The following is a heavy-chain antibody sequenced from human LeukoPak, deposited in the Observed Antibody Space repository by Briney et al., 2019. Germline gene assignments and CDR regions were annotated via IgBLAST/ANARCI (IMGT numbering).Heavy chain of an antibody. Sequence: PGGSLRLSCAPSGFTFSSFTMNWVRQAPGKGLEWVSTVSDTDNIHYSDSVKGRFTISRDNAKNSLYLQMNSLRDEDTAVYYCARDGLHTAHFDYWGQGTLVTVSS. CDR3: ARDGLHTAHFDY. D-gene: IGHD5-18*01. V-gene: IGHV3-48*02. CDR1: GFTFSSFT. J-gene: IGHJ4*02. CDR2: VSDTDNI.